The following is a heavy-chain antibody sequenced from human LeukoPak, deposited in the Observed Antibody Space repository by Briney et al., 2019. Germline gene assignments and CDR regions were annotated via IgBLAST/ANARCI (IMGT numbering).Heavy chain of an antibody. Sequence: GGSLRLSCAASGLTFSSYTMDWVCQAPGKGLEWVAVISYDGSNKYYADSVKGRFTISRDNSKNTLYLQMNSLRAEDTAVYYCARELTIFGVVIQRYDAFDIWGQGTMVTVSS. CDR1: GLTFSSYT. CDR2: ISYDGSNK. J-gene: IGHJ3*02. CDR3: ARELTIFGVVIQRYDAFDI. V-gene: IGHV3-30-3*01. D-gene: IGHD3-3*01.